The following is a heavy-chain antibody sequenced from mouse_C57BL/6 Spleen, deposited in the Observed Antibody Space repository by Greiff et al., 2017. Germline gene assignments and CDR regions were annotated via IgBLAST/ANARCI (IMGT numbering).Heavy chain of an antibody. J-gene: IGHJ4*01. CDR3: ARSDYYGSSGAMDY. CDR2: INPNNGGT. V-gene: IGHV1-26*01. Sequence: VQLQQSGPELVKPGASVKISCKASGYTFTDYYMNWVKQSHGKSLEWIGDINPNNGGTSYNQKFKGKATLTVDKSSSTAYMELRSLTSEDSAVYYCARSDYYGSSGAMDYWGQGTSVTVSS. D-gene: IGHD1-1*01. CDR1: GYTFTDYY.